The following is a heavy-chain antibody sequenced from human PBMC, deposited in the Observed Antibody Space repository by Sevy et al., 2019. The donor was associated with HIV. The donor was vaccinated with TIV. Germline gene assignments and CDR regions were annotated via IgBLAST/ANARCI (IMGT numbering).Heavy chain of an antibody. Sequence: SETLCLTCTVSGGSISSGDYYWSWLRQPPGKGLVWMGYIYYSWSTYYDPSLKRRVTISVNTSKNQFFLKLSSVTAADTAVYYCARDPTYDDSDYWGQGTLVTVSS. CDR2: IYYSWST. CDR3: ARDPTYDDSDY. V-gene: IGHV4-30-4*01. D-gene: IGHD5-12*01. J-gene: IGHJ4*02. CDR1: GGSISSGDYY.